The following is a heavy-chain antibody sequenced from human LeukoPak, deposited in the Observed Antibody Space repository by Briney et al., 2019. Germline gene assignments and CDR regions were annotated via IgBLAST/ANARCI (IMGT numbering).Heavy chain of an antibody. CDR2: TRNKANSYST. Sequence: GGSLRLSCAASGFTFSDHYMDWVRQAPGKGREWVGRTRNKANSYSTEYAASVKGRFPISTDDSKNSLYLQMNSLKIEDTAVYYCAREARVLYYMDVWGKGTTVTVSS. CDR3: AREARVLYYMDV. J-gene: IGHJ6*03. CDR1: GFTFSDHY. V-gene: IGHV3-72*01. D-gene: IGHD2-8*01.